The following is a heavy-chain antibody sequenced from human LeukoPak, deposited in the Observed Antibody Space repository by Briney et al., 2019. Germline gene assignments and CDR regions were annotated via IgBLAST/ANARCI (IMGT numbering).Heavy chain of an antibody. J-gene: IGHJ3*02. D-gene: IGHD3-22*01. V-gene: IGHV4-34*01. CDR3: ARHDSSGPYNAFDI. CDR2: INQSGRT. CDR1: GGSFSGYY. Sequence: PSETLSLTCAVYGGSFSGYYWSWIRQPPGKGLEWIGEINQSGRTNYNPSLKSRVTMSLDTSKNQFSLKLSSVTAADTAVYYCARHDSSGPYNAFDIWGQGTMVTVSS.